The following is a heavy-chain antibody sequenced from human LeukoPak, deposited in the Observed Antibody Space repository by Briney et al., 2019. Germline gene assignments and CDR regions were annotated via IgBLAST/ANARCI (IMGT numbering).Heavy chain of an antibody. CDR3: VGWQVAGAFEI. CDR2: IFYIGSS. CDR1: GVSMSIYY. V-gene: IGHV4-59*01. Sequence: SETLSLTCTVSGVSMSIYYWSWIRQPPGKRLEWIAFIFYIGSSNYNPSLTSRATISVDSSKNQFSLKLNSVTAADTAVYYCVGWQVAGAFEIWGQGTMVTVSS. J-gene: IGHJ3*02. D-gene: IGHD6-19*01.